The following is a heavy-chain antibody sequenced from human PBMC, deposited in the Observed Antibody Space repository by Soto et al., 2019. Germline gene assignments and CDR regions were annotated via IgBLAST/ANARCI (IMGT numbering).Heavy chain of an antibody. J-gene: IGHJ6*02. V-gene: IGHV1-18*04. CDR2: ISAYNGNT. Sequence: ASVKVSCKASGYTFISYGISWVRQAPGQGLEWMGWISAYNGNTNYAQKLQGRVTMTTDTSTSTAYMELRSLRSDDTAVYYCARDLELRITIFGVVTKYDMDVWGQGTTVTVSS. D-gene: IGHD3-3*01. CDR1: GYTFISYG. CDR3: ARDLELRITIFGVVTKYDMDV.